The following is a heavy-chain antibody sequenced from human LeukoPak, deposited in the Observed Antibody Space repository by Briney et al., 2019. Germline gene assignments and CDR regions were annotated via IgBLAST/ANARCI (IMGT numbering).Heavy chain of an antibody. V-gene: IGHV4-34*01. J-gene: IGHJ4*02. CDR2: INHSGST. Sequence: PSETLSLTCAVYGGSFSDYYWSWIRQPPGKGLEWIGEINHSGSTNYNPSLKSRVTISVDTSKNQFSLKLSSVTAADKAVYYCARVARCTSCFDVDYWGQGTLVTVSS. D-gene: IGHD2-2*01. CDR3: ARVARCTSCFDVDY. CDR1: GGSFSDYY.